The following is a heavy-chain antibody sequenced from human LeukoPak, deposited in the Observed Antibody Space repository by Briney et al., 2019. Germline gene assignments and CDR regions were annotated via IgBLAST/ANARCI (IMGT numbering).Heavy chain of an antibody. CDR3: ARAKGLASPYCSSTSCFRGSYYYYGMDV. J-gene: IGHJ6*02. Sequence: ASVKVSCKASGYTFTGYYMHWVRQAPGQGLEWMGWINPNSGGTNYAQKFQGRVTMTRDTSISTAYMELSRLRSDDTAVYYCARAKGLASPYCSSTSCFRGSYYYYGMDVWGQGTTVTVSS. CDR2: INPNSGGT. D-gene: IGHD2-2*01. CDR1: GYTFTGYY. V-gene: IGHV1-2*02.